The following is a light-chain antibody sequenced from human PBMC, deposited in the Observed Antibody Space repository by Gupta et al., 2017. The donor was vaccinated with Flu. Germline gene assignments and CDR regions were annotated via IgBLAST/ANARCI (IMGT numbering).Light chain of an antibody. CDR2: GAS. CDR3: QQYNNWPSWT. CDR1: QSDSSN. Sequence: EIVMTQSPATLSVSPGERATLSCRASQSDSSNLAWYQQKPGQAPRLLIYGASTRATGIPARFSGSGYGTEFTLTISSRQSEDFAVYYCQQYNNWPSWTFGQGTKVEIK. V-gene: IGKV3-15*01. J-gene: IGKJ1*01.